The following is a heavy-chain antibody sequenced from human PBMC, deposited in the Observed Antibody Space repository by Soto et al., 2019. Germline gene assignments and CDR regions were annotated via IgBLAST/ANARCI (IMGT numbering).Heavy chain of an antibody. J-gene: IGHJ4*02. V-gene: IGHV1-2*02. D-gene: IGHD1-26*01. CDR2: INPNNGVT. CDR3: ARRKERSGAYYLDL. CDR1: GYMFTGFY. Sequence: ASVKVCCKASGYMFTGFYLHWVRQAPGQGLEWMGWINPNNGVTTYAKNFQGRVTMTRDTSISTAYMELSSLRSDDTAVYFCARRKERSGAYYLDLWGQGTQVTVSS.